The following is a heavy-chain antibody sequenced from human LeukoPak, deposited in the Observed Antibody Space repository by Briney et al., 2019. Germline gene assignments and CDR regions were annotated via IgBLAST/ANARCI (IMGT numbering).Heavy chain of an antibody. CDR3: AVMGATTTRIDY. CDR2: MNPNSGIT. J-gene: IGHJ4*02. D-gene: IGHD1-26*01. V-gene: IGHV1-8*01. Sequence: ASVKVSCKASGYTFTSYDINWVRQATGQGLEWMGWMNPNSGITGYAQKFQGRVTMTRNTSISTAYMELSSLRSEDTAVYYCAVMGATTTRIDYWGQGTLVTVSS. CDR1: GYTFTSYD.